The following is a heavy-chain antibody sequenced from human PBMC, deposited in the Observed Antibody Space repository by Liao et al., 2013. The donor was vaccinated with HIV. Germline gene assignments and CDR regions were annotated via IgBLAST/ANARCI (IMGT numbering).Heavy chain of an antibody. J-gene: IGHJ4*02. D-gene: IGHD5-12*01. CDR1: GGSISSGHYS. CDR3: ARSRGYSHIVSH. CDR2: IYRSGRT. Sequence: QVQLQESGPGLVKPSQTLFLTCAVSGGSISSGHYSWTWIRQPPGKGLEWIGSIYRSGRTYYNPSLQSRLTTSVDRSKNQFSLKLRSVTAADTAVYFCARSRGYSHIVSHWGQGTLVTVSS. V-gene: IGHV4-30-2*01.